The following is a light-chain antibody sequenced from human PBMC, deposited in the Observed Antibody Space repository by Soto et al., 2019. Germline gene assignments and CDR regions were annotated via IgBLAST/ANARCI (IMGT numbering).Light chain of an antibody. CDR2: GAF. CDR1: QYITNSQ. J-gene: IGKJ2*01. Sequence: EIVLTQSPGTLSLSPGERATLFCRATQYITNSQLAWYQQKPGQAPRLLIFGAFNRATGIPDRFSGSGSGTDFTLTISRLEPEDVAVYHCHQYSKSSYTFGQGTRLEIK. CDR3: HQYSKSSYT. V-gene: IGKV3-20*01.